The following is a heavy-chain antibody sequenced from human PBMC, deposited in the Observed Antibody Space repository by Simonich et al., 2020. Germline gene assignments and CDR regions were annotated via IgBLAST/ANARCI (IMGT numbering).Heavy chain of an antibody. CDR1: GYTFTGYY. D-gene: IGHD7-27*01. J-gene: IGHJ6*03. CDR2: INPNSGGT. V-gene: IGHV1-2*02. Sequence: QVQLVQSGAEVKKPGASVKVSCKASGYTFTGYYMNWGRQAPGKGIEWRGWINPNSGGTNYAQKFQGRVTMTRDTSISTAYMELSRLRSDDTAVYYCARGALTGDYYYMDVWGKGTTVTVSS. CDR3: ARGALTGDYYYMDV.